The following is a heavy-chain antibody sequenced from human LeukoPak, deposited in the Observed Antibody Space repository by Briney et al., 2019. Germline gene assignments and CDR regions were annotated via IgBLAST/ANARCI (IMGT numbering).Heavy chain of an antibody. Sequence: ASVKVSCKASGYTFTGYYMHWVRQAPGQGLEWMGGIIPMFGTATYAQNLQGRVTITTDESTTTTYMELSSLRAEDTAVYYCARSPRITGSLDYYYYMDVWGKGTTVTVSS. CDR2: IIPMFGTA. CDR1: GYTFTGYY. J-gene: IGHJ6*03. V-gene: IGHV1-69*05. D-gene: IGHD1-20*01. CDR3: ARSPRITGSLDYYYYMDV.